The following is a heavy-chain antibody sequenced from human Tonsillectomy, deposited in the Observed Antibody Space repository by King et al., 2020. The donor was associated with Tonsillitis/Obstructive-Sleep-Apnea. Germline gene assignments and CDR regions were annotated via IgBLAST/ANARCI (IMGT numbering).Heavy chain of an antibody. CDR1: AYTFTHYA. J-gene: IGHJ4*02. CDR2: INTNTGNP. CDR3: AREGTTVTVPYYFDY. Sequence: QGQLVQSGSELKEPGASVKVSCKASAYTFTHYALNWVRQAPGQGLEWMGWINTNTGNPTYAQGFTGRFVFSLDTSVSTAYLQISGLKAEDTAVYYCAREGTTVTVPYYFDYWGQGTLVTVSS. V-gene: IGHV7-4-1*02. D-gene: IGHD4-17*01.